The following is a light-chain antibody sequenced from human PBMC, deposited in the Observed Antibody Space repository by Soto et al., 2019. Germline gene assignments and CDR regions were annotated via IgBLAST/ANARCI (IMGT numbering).Light chain of an antibody. Sequence: QSVLTQPASVSGSPGQSITISCTGTSSDIGNYNYVSWYQQHPGKAPKLMIYEGSKRPSGVSNRFSGSKSGNTASLTISGLQAEDEADYYCCSYAGSSTYVFGTGTKATVL. V-gene: IGLV2-23*01. CDR3: CSYAGSSTYV. J-gene: IGLJ1*01. CDR2: EGS. CDR1: SSDIGNYNY.